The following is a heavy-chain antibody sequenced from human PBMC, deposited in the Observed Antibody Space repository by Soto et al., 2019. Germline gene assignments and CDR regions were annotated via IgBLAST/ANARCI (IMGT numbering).Heavy chain of an antibody. J-gene: IGHJ3*02. CDR2: ISAYNGNT. D-gene: IGHD3-22*01. V-gene: IGHV1-18*01. CDR1: GYTFTSYG. CDR3: ARDESSYYDSSGPSDAFDI. Sequence: ASVKISCKASGYTFTSYGISWVRQAPGQGLEWMGWISAYNGNTNYAQKLQGRVTMTTDTSTSTAYMELRSLRSDDTAVYYCARDESSYYDSSGPSDAFDIWGKGTMVTVSS.